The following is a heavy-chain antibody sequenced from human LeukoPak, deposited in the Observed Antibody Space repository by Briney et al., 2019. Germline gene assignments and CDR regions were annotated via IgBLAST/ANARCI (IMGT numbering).Heavy chain of an antibody. D-gene: IGHD7-27*01. V-gene: IGHV1-2*02. CDR3: ARELGINAFDV. CDR2: INPKTGDT. CDR1: GYSFTGYY. Sequence: ASVKVSCKTSGYSFTGYYMHWVRQVPGQGLEWMGWINPKTGDTNYAQKFQGRVTMTRDTTIATAYMDLSSLRSDDTAIYYCARELGINAFDVWGQGTMVTVSS. J-gene: IGHJ3*01.